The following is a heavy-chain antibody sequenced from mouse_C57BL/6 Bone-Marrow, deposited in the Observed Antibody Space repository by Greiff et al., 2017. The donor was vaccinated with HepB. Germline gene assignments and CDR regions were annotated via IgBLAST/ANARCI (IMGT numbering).Heavy chain of an antibody. CDR3: ARGATVVPDY. D-gene: IGHD1-1*01. CDR1: GYTFTGYW. Sequence: VQLQQSGAELMKPGASVKLSCKATGYTFTGYWIEWVKQRPGHGLEWIGEILPGSGSTNYSEKFKGKATFTADTSSNTAYMQLSSLTTEDSAIYYCARGATVVPDYWGQGTTLTVSS. CDR2: ILPGSGST. V-gene: IGHV1-9*01. J-gene: IGHJ2*01.